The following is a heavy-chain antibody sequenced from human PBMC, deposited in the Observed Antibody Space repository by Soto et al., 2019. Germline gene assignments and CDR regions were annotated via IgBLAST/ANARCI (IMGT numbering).Heavy chain of an antibody. CDR1: GGSISTGDYY. Sequence: SETLSLTCTVSGGSISTGDYYWSWIRQPPGKGLEWIGYISYSGATHYIPSLKSRITMSVDTSKNQFSLNLSSVTAADTAVYYCARQGAFYYGSGSYNLDYWGLGTLVTVSS. J-gene: IGHJ4*02. CDR2: ISYSGAT. V-gene: IGHV4-30-4*01. CDR3: ARQGAFYYGSGSYNLDY. D-gene: IGHD3-10*01.